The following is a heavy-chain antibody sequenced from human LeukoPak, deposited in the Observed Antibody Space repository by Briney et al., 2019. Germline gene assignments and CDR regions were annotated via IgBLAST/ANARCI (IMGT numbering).Heavy chain of an antibody. CDR1: GFTFSSHS. Sequence: GGSLSLSCAASGFTFSSHSMNWVRQAPGKGLEWVSYISSSSSTVYYADSVKGRFTISRDNAKNSLYLQMNSLRAEDTAVYYCARDLSQEDAFDIWGQGTMVTVSS. J-gene: IGHJ3*02. V-gene: IGHV3-48*01. CDR3: ARDLSQEDAFDI. CDR2: ISSSSSTV.